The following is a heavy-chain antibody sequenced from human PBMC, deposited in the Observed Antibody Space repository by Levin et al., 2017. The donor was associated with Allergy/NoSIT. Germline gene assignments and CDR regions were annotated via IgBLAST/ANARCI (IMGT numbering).Heavy chain of an antibody. Sequence: GESLKISCKVSGYTLTELSMHWVRQAPGKGLEWMGGFDPEDGETIYAQKFQGRVTMTEDTSTDTAYMELSSLRSEDTAVYYCATSCGHNRGGSCYGYSYYYYMDVWGKGTTVTVSS. D-gene: IGHD2-15*01. CDR1: GYTLTELS. CDR3: ATSCGHNRGGSCYGYSYYYYMDV. CDR2: FDPEDGET. V-gene: IGHV1-24*01. J-gene: IGHJ6*03.